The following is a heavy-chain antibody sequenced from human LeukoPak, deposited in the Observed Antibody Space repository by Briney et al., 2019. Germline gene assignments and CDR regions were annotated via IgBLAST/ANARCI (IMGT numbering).Heavy chain of an antibody. CDR3: ARKSGGWYGGDY. D-gene: IGHD6-19*01. CDR2: IGASGGST. CDR1: GFTFSSYA. J-gene: IGHJ4*02. V-gene: IGHV3-23*01. Sequence: PGGSLRLSCATSGFTFSSYAMSWVRQAPGKRLEWVSGIGASGGSTYYADSVKGRFTISRDNSKNTLYLQMNSLRAEDTAIYYCARKSGGWYGGDYWGQGTLVTVSS.